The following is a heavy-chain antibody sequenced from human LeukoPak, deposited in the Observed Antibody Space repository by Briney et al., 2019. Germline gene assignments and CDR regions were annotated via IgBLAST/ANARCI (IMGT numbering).Heavy chain of an antibody. CDR3: AKVITMVRGVPDY. V-gene: IGHV3-23*01. Sequence: GGSLRLSCAASGFTFSSYAMSWVRQAPGKGLEWVSAISGSGGSTYYADSVKGRFTISSDNSKNTLYLQMDSLRAEDTAVYYCAKVITMVRGVPDYWGQGTLVTVSS. D-gene: IGHD3-10*01. CDR2: ISGSGGST. J-gene: IGHJ4*02. CDR1: GFTFSSYA.